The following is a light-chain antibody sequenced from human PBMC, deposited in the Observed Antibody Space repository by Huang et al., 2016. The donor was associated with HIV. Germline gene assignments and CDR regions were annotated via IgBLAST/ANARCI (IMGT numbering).Light chain of an antibody. Sequence: DIQMTQSPSTLSASVGDRVTITCRASQSISSWLAWYQQKPGKAPKLLIYDASRLESGVPSRFSGSGSGTEFTLTISSLQPDNFATYYCQQYHSYPWTFGQGTKVEIK. CDR2: DAS. CDR3: QQYHSYPWT. J-gene: IGKJ1*01. V-gene: IGKV1-5*01. CDR1: QSISSW.